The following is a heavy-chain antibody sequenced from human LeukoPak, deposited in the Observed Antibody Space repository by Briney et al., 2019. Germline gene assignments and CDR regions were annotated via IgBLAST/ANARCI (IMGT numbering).Heavy chain of an antibody. CDR1: GGSISSGDYY. J-gene: IGHJ4*02. Sequence: SETLSLTCTVSGGSISSGDYYWSWVRQPPGKGLEWIGYIYYSGSTYYNPSLKSRVTISVDTSKNQFSLKLSSVTAADTAVYYCARGGGRIAVAGSNPFDYWGQGTLVTVSS. D-gene: IGHD6-19*01. CDR3: ARGGGRIAVAGSNPFDY. CDR2: IYYSGST. V-gene: IGHV4-30-4*02.